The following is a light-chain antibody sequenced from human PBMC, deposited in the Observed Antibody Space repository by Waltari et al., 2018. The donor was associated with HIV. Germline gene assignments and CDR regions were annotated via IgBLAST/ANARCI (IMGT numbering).Light chain of an antibody. J-gene: IGKJ5*01. CDR2: DAS. CDR1: QSVSSY. V-gene: IGKV3-11*01. CDR3: QQRSNLPCIT. Sequence: IVFTQSPASLSLSPGDRATLSCRASQSVSSYLAWYQQKPGPAPRLLIYDASNRATRIPAMFSGSGSGTDFTRTISSLEPEDFAVYCWQQRSNLPCITFGQGTRRQSK.